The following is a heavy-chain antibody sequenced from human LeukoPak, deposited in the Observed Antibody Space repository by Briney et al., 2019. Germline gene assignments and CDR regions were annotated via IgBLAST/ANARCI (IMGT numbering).Heavy chain of an antibody. V-gene: IGHV4-39*01. J-gene: IGHJ4*02. CDR2: IYYSGST. Sequence: SETLSLTCTVSGGSISSSSYYWGWIRQPPGKGLEWIGSIYYSGSTYYNPSLKSRVTISVDTSKNQFSLKLSSVTAADTAVYYCARHRTKSELTDYWGQGTLVTVSS. CDR3: ARHRTKSELTDY. CDR1: GGSISSSSYY. D-gene: IGHD2-8*01.